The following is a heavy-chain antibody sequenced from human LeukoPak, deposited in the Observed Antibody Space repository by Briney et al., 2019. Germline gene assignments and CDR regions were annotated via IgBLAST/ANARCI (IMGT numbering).Heavy chain of an antibody. D-gene: IGHD3-16*02. J-gene: IGHJ6*03. V-gene: IGHV3-48*01. CDR2: ISSSSSTI. CDR1: GFTFSSYS. Sequence: PGGSLRLSCAASGFTFSSYSMNWVRQAPGKGLEWVSYISSSSSTIYYADSVKGRFTISRDNAKNSLYLQMNSLRAEDTAVYYCARGSYYDYVWGSYRYPYYYYYMDVWGKGTTVTVSS. CDR3: ARGSYYDYVWGSYRYPYYYYYMDV.